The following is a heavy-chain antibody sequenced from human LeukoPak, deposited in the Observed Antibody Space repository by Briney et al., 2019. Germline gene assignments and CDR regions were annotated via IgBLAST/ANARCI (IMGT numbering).Heavy chain of an antibody. Sequence: PSETLSLTCTVSGGSISSTSYYWGWIRQPPGKGLEWNGIIYYSGSTYYNPSLKSRVTISVDTSKNQFSLKLTSVTAADTAVYYCARRGNGSYYSGDWFDPWGQGSLVTVSS. V-gene: IGHV4-39*01. CDR1: GGSISSTSYY. J-gene: IGHJ5*02. D-gene: IGHD1-26*01. CDR2: IYYSGST. CDR3: ARRGNGSYYSGDWFDP.